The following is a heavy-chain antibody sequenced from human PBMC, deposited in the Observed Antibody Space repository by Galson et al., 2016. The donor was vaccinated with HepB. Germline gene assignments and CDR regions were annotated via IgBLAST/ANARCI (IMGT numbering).Heavy chain of an antibody. CDR1: GASVSSNSFY. CDR3: ARQTITAAGDY. V-gene: IGHV4-39*01. Sequence: SETLSLTCSVSGASVSSNSFYWAWIRQPPGKGLEWIGSIYYSWRTYNNPSLKSRVTMSVDTSKNYFSLKLTSVTAAATAVYYCARQTITAAGDYWGQGTLVTVSS. J-gene: IGHJ4*02. CDR2: IYYSWRT. D-gene: IGHD6-13*01.